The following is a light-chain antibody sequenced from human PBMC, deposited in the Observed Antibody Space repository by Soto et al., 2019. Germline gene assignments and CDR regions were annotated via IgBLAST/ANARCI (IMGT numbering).Light chain of an antibody. CDR3: QQNYRTPRT. V-gene: IGKV1-39*01. J-gene: IGKJ1*01. CDR2: AAS. Sequence: DIQMHQYPSSLSASVGARVTITCRSSQRISSYFNWYQQKPGKAPPILLYAASSLQIGFPSRFSGGESGTDFTLTISSLQAEDFATYCCQQNYRTPRTFGQGTNVQIK. CDR1: QRISSY.